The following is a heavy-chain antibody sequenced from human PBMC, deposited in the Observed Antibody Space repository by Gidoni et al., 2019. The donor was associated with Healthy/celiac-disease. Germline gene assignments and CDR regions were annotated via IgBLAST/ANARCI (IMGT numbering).Heavy chain of an antibody. CDR1: GCSISRGGYY. J-gene: IGHJ3*02. CDR2: IYYSGST. CDR3: ARATDIVVVVANAFDI. Sequence: QVQLQESGPGLVKPSQTLSLTCTVSGCSISRGGYYWSWIRQHPGKGLEWIGYIYYSGSTYYNPSLKSRVTISVDTSKNQFSRKLSSVTAADTAVYYCARATDIVVVVANAFDIWGQGTMVTVSS. D-gene: IGHD2-15*01. V-gene: IGHV4-31*03.